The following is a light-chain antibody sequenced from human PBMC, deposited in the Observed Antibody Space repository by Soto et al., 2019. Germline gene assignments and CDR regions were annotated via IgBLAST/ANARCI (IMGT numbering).Light chain of an antibody. CDR2: GAS. V-gene: IGKV3-20*01. CDR1: QTVISSY. Sequence: EIVLTQSPGTLSLSPGERATLSCRASQTVISSYLAWYQQRPGQPPRLLIHGASNRATGIPDRFSGSGSGTDFILSISRLEAEDFAMYYGQQMRTFGQGTKVEIK. J-gene: IGKJ1*01. CDR3: QQMRT.